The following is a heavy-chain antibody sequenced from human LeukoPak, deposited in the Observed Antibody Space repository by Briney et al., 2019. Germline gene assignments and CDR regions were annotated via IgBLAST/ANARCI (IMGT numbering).Heavy chain of an antibody. CDR1: GFTLSSYA. J-gene: IGHJ4*02. CDR2: ISSNGGST. D-gene: IGHD5-18*01. Sequence: GGSLSLSGAASGFTLSSYAMHWVGQAPGKGLKYVSAISSNGGSTYYANSVKGRFTISRDNSKNTLYLQMGSLRAEDMAVYYCARRYSYGSLDYWGQGTLVTVSS. CDR3: ARRYSYGSLDY. V-gene: IGHV3-64*01.